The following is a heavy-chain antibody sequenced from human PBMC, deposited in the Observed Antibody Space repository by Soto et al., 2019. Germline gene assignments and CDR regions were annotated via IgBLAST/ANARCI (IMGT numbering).Heavy chain of an antibody. J-gene: IGHJ6*02. Sequence: QVQLVESGGGVVQPGRSLRLSCAASGFTFSSYAMHWVRQAPGKGLEWVAVISYDGSNKYYADSVKGRFTISRDNYKNXXYXQXXSLRAEYTAVYYCARAGCDGGSCYTLVGLRYGMDVWGQGTTVTVSS. CDR1: GFTFSSYA. V-gene: IGHV3-30-3*01. CDR2: ISYDGSNK. D-gene: IGHD2-15*01. CDR3: ARAGCDGGSCYTLVGLRYGMDV.